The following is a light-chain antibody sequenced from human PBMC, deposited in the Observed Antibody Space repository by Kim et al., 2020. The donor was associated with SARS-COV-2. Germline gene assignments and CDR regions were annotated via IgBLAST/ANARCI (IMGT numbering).Light chain of an antibody. CDR1: QGVSIF. CDR3: QQRINWPIT. CDR2: EAS. V-gene: IGKV3-11*01. J-gene: IGKJ5*01. Sequence: VLTQSPATLSLPPGEGATLSCRASQGVSIFLAWYLHRPAQAPRLLIYEASKRATGVPTRFSGSGSGTDFTLTISRLEAEDSGVYYCQQRINWPITFGQGTRLEIK.